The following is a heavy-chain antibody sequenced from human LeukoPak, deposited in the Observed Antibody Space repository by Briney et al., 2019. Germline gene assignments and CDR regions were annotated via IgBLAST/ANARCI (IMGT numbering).Heavy chain of an antibody. Sequence: PSQTLSLTCTVTGDSINAYYWSWVRQPPGMGLEWIGYFYSTGSSNYNPSLKSRVTMSKDTSKNQFSLKLTSVSAADTAIYYCARHVGGYNGETFVGDWYFDPWGRGTLVAVSS. CDR2: FYSTGSS. J-gene: IGHJ2*01. CDR3: ARHVGGYNGETFVGDWYFDP. CDR1: GDSINAYY. V-gene: IGHV4-59*08. D-gene: IGHD5-18*01.